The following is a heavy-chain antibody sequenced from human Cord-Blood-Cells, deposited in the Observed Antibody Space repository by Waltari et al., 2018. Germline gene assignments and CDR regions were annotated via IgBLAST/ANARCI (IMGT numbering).Heavy chain of an antibody. CDR1: GYTFTGYY. Sequence: QVQLVQSGAEVKKPGASVKVSCKASGYTFTGYYIPRVRPAPGQGLEWMGWINPNSGGTNYAQKFQGRVTMTRDTSISTAYMELSRLRSDDTAVYYCARLDNPTAGAFDIWGQGTMVTVSS. V-gene: IGHV1-2*02. CDR3: ARLDNPTAGAFDI. CDR2: INPNSGGT. D-gene: IGHD3-3*01. J-gene: IGHJ3*02.